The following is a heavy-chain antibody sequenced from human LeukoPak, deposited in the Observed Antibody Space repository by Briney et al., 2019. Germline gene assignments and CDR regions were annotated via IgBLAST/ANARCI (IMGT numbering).Heavy chain of an antibody. Sequence: GGSLRLSCAASGFTFSSYSMNWVRQAPGKGLEWVSYISSSSSTIYYADSVKGRFTISRDNAKNSLYLQMNSLRAEDTAVYYCASFPDYYDSSGYPGWFDPWGQGTLVTVSS. V-gene: IGHV3-48*04. CDR1: GFTFSSYS. D-gene: IGHD3-22*01. J-gene: IGHJ5*02. CDR2: ISSSSSTI. CDR3: ASFPDYYDSSGYPGWFDP.